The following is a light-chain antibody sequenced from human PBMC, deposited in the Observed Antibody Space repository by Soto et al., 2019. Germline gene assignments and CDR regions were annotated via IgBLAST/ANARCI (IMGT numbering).Light chain of an antibody. V-gene: IGLV2-18*02. CDR2: EVN. Sequence: QSALTQPPSVSGSPGQSVTISCTGTNSDIGHAARVSWYQQSPGTAPKLMIYEVNNRPSGVPDRFSGSKSGNTASLTISGLQPEDEADYYCTSTTSTQYFVILFGGGTKVTDL. J-gene: IGLJ2*01. CDR1: NSDIGHAAR. CDR3: TSTTSTQYFVIL.